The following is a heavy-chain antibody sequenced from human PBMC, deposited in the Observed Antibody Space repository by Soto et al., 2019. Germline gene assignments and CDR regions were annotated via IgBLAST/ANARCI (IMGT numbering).Heavy chain of an antibody. D-gene: IGHD1-26*01. CDR2: ISSSGSTI. CDR1: GFTFSSYE. CDR3: ASTPVGAKDAFDI. V-gene: IGHV3-48*03. Sequence: GGSLRLSCAASGFTFSSYEMNWVRQAPGKGLEWVSYISSSGSTIYYADSVKGRFTISRDNAKNSLYLQMNSLRAEDKAVYYCASTPVGAKDAFDIWGQGTMVTVSS. J-gene: IGHJ3*02.